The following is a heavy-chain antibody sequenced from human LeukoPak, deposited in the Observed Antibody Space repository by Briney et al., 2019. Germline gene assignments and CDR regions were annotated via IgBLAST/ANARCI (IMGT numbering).Heavy chain of an antibody. CDR2: IWNDGRDM. D-gene: IGHD2/OR15-2a*01. V-gene: IGHV3-33*06. CDR1: GFTFSTYG. J-gene: IGHJ4*02. CDR3: AKDIELGGGLLGAFDY. Sequence: PGRSLRLSCAASGFTFSTYGMHWVRQAPGKGVEWVALIWNDGRDMSYADSVRGRFTISRDNSKNSLYLQMNSLRPEDTALYYCAKDIELGGGLLGAFDYWGQGTLVTVSS.